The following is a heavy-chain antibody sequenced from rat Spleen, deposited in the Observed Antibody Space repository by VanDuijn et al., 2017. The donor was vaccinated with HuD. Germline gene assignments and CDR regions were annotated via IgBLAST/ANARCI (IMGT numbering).Heavy chain of an antibody. CDR2: ISTGGGNT. Sequence: EVQLVESGGGLVQPGRSMKLSCAASGFTFSKYGMAWVRQTPTKGLEWVASISTGGGNTYYRDSVKGRFTISRDNAKSTLYLQMNSLRSEDTATYYCATHGTMAARSGYYFDSWGQGVMVTVSS. V-gene: IGHV5-25*01. J-gene: IGHJ2*01. D-gene: IGHD1-2*01. CDR3: ATHGTMAARSGYYFDS. CDR1: GFTFSKYG.